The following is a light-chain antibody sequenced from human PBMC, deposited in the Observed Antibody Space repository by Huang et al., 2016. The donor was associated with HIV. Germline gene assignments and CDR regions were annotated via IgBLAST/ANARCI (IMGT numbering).Light chain of an antibody. CDR1: QDISNS. Sequence: DIQMTQSPSSLSSSVGDRVTITCQASQDISNSLNWYQQKPGKAPKLLIYDASNLQTGVPVRFSGSGSGTDFTFAISSLQPEDVATYYCQHYDDVPFTFGPGTKVDIK. V-gene: IGKV1-33*01. CDR2: DAS. CDR3: QHYDDVPFT. J-gene: IGKJ3*01.